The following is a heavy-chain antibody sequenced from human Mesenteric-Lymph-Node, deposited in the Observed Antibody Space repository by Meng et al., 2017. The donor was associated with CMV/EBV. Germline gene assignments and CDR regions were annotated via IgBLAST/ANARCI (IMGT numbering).Heavy chain of an antibody. CDR1: GGSISSSNYF. D-gene: IGHD6-19*01. J-gene: IGHJ5*02. Sequence: GSLRLSCTVSGGSISSSNYFWAWIRQPPGEGLEWIGSIYYPGNTYYNPSLKSRVTISVDTSKNQFSLRLSSVAAADTAVYYCARAQSSGWYFWFDPWGQGTLVTVSS. CDR2: IYYPGNT. V-gene: IGHV4-39*01. CDR3: ARAQSSGWYFWFDP.